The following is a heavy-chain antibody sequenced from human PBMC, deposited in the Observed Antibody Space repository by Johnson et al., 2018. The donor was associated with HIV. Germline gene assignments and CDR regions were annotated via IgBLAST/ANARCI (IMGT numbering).Heavy chain of an antibody. D-gene: IGHD6-19*01. CDR1: RFTFDDYA. V-gene: IGHV3-43D*03. CDR2: INWDGSST. J-gene: IGHJ3*02. Sequence: VLLVESGGAVVQPGGSLRLSCTTSRFTFDDYAMHWVRQAPGKGLEWVSLINWDGSSTYYADSVKGRFTISRDNIRNSLYLQVNSLRAEDTALYYCAKDVSSGWPVGWRAFDIWGQGTMVTVSS. CDR3: AKDVSSGWPVGWRAFDI.